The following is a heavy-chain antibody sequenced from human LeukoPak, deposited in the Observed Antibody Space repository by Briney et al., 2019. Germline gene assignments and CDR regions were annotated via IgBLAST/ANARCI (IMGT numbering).Heavy chain of an antibody. CDR1: GGSISSGGCS. Sequence: SQTLSLTCAVSGGSISSGGCSWRWIRQPPGKGLEWIGYIYHSGSTYYNPSLKSRVTISVDRSKNQFSLKLSSVTAADTAVYYCARSTPRDAFDIWGQGTMVTVSS. CDR2: IYHSGST. D-gene: IGHD2-15*01. CDR3: ARSTPRDAFDI. V-gene: IGHV4-30-2*01. J-gene: IGHJ3*02.